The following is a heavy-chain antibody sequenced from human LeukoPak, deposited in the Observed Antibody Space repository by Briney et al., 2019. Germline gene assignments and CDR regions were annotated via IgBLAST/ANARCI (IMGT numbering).Heavy chain of an antibody. J-gene: IGHJ4*02. D-gene: IGHD2-2*01. V-gene: IGHV3-43*02. Sequence: PGGSLRLSCAASGFTFDDYAMHWVRQAPGKGLEWVSLISGDGGSTYYADSVKGRFTISRDNSKNSLYLQMNSLRTEDTALYYCAKDSNWSPTGDIVVVPAGGYYFDYWGQGTLVTVSS. CDR1: GFTFDDYA. CDR2: ISGDGGST. CDR3: AKDSNWSPTGDIVVVPAGGYYFDY.